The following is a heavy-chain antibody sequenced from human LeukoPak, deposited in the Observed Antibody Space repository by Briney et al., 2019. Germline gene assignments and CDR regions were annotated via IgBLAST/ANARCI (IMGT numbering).Heavy chain of an antibody. CDR2: ISYDGSNK. CDR3: AKSPPPYCSSTSCYGGSWFDP. V-gene: IGHV3-30*18. D-gene: IGHD2-2*01. Sequence: GRSQRLSCAASGFTFSSYGMHWVRQAPGKGLEWVAVISYDGSNKYYADSVKGRFTISRDNSKNTLYLQMNSLRAEDTAVYYCAKSPPPYCSSTSCYGGSWFDPWGQGTLVTVSS. J-gene: IGHJ5*02. CDR1: GFTFSSYG.